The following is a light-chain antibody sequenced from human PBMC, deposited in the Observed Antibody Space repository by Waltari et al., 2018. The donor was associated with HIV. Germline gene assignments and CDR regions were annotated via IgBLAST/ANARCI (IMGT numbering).Light chain of an antibody. CDR3: SSYTGTSTLYV. CDR1: NSDLGCYNY. Sequence: QSALTQPASVSGSPGQSITISCTGTNSDLGCYNYVSWYQQHPGKAPKLLIYEDSNRPSGVSNRFSGAKSGTTASLTISGLQAEDEADYYCSSYTGTSTLYVFGPGTKVTVL. J-gene: IGLJ1*01. V-gene: IGLV2-14*01. CDR2: EDS.